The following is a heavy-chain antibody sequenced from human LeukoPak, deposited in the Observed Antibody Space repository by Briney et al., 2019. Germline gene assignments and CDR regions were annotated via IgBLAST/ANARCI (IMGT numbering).Heavy chain of an antibody. CDR3: AKAAQGYCSSTSCYLVDY. Sequence: PGGSLRLSCAASGFTFSSYSMNWVRQAPGKGLEWVSYISSSSSTIYYADSVKGRFTISRDNSKNTLYLQMNSLRAEDTAVYYCAKAAQGYCSSTSCYLVDYWGQGTLVTVSS. CDR1: GFTFSSYS. CDR2: ISSSSSTI. J-gene: IGHJ4*02. D-gene: IGHD2-2*01. V-gene: IGHV3-48*01.